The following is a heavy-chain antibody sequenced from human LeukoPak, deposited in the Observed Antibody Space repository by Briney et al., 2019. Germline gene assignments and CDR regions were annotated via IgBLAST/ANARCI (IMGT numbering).Heavy chain of an antibody. CDR2: IKGNFGDT. Sequence: ASVKVSCKASGYTFTGYYLHWVRQAPGQGLEWIGWIKGNFGDTYYTENFQGRVTMTRDTSASTAYMGLSGLESGDTALYFCAGGWKWLHPYGMDVWGQGATVSVSS. D-gene: IGHD5-12*01. CDR1: GYTFTGYY. CDR3: AGGWKWLHPYGMDV. J-gene: IGHJ6*02. V-gene: IGHV1-2*02.